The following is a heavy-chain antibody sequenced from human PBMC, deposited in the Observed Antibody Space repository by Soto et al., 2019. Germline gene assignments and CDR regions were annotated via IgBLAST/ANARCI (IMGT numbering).Heavy chain of an antibody. CDR1: GYSFTSYV. J-gene: IGHJ3*02. Sequence: QVQLVQCGAEVKRPGASVKVSCKASGYSFTSYVMHWVRQAPGQSLAWMGWISAGNGDTKYSQKFQGRLTVTRDTSATTAYMELSSLRSEDTAVYYCARRIEVVPAAMYAFDIWGQGTMVTVSS. V-gene: IGHV1-3*01. CDR2: ISAGNGDT. CDR3: ARRIEVVPAAMYAFDI. D-gene: IGHD2-2*01.